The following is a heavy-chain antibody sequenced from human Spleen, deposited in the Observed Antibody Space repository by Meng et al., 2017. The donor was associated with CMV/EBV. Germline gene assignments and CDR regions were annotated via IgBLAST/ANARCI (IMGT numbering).Heavy chain of an antibody. Sequence: GGSLRLSCAVSTSAFSNYAMSWVRQAPGKGLEWVSTISGSGGSTYYADSVKGRFTISRDNSKNTLYLQMNSLRAEDTAVYYCAKEPREGEFGYWGQGTLVTVSS. CDR1: TSAFSNYA. CDR3: AKEPREGEFGY. J-gene: IGHJ4*02. D-gene: IGHD3-16*01. CDR2: ISGSGGST. V-gene: IGHV3-23*01.